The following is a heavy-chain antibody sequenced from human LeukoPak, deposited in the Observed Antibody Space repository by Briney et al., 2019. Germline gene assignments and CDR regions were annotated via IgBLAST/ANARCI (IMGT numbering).Heavy chain of an antibody. CDR2: IIRIFGTA. Sequence: ASVKVSCKASGGTFSSYAISWVRQAPGQGLEWMGGIIRIFGTANYPQKFQGRVTITTDESTSTAYMELSSLRSEDTAVYYCARDYYDSSGYDLRGHPAFDIWGQGTMVTVSS. CDR1: GGTFSSYA. D-gene: IGHD3-22*01. J-gene: IGHJ3*02. V-gene: IGHV1-69*05. CDR3: ARDYYDSSGYDLRGHPAFDI.